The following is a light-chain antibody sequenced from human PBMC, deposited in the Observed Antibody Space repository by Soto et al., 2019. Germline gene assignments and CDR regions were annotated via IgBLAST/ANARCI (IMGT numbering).Light chain of an antibody. CDR2: GAS. CDR1: QSVTSN. V-gene: IGKV3-20*01. CDR3: QQYGSSVT. J-gene: IGKJ1*01. Sequence: EIVMTQSPDTLSVSPGDGSTLSCRSSQSVTSNLAWYQQKPGQAPRLLIYGASSRATGIPDRFSGSGSGTDFTLTISRLEPEDFAVYYCQQYGSSVTFGQGTKVDIK.